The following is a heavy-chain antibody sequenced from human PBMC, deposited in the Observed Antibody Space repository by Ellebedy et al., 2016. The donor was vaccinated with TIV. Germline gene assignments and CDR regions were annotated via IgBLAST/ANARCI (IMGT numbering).Heavy chain of an antibody. V-gene: IGHV4-34*01. CDR1: GGSFSGYY. J-gene: IGHJ5*02. CDR3: ARVAYGSGEGSGFDP. Sequence: SQTLSLTCVVYGGSFSGYYWIWIRQPPGKGLEWIGEVNRSGRTKYNPSLKSRVTISVDTSKNHFSLKLSSVTAADTAVYYCARVAYGSGEGSGFDPWGQGTLVTVSS. D-gene: IGHD3-10*01. CDR2: VNRSGRT.